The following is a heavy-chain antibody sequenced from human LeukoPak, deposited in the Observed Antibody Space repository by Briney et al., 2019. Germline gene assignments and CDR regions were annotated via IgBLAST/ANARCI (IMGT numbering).Heavy chain of an antibody. J-gene: IGHJ6*03. CDR2: IYYSGST. V-gene: IGHV4-59*01. CDR3: ARGLPSYSSGWWPEYYYYYYMDV. Sequence: PSETLSLTCTVSGGSISSYYWSWIRQPAGKGLEWIGYIYYSGSTNYNPSLKSRVTISVDTSKNQFSLKLSSVTAADTAVYYCARGLPSYSSGWWPEYYYYYYMDVWGKGTTVTVSS. D-gene: IGHD6-19*01. CDR1: GGSISSYY.